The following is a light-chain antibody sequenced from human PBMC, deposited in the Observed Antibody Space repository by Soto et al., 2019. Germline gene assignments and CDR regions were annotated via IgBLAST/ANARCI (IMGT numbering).Light chain of an antibody. CDR1: QSVSSDY. J-gene: IGKJ5*01. V-gene: IGKV3-20*01. Sequence: EIVLTQFPGTLSLSPGERATLSCRASQSVSSDYLAWYQQKPGLAPRPLIYGASRRATGIPDRFSGSGSGTDFTITINRPEPEDFAVDYCQQYGSSQITFGQGTRLEIK. CDR3: QQYGSSQIT. CDR2: GAS.